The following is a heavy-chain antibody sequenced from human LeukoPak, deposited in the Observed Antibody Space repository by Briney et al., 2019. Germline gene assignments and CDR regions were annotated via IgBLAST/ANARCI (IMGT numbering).Heavy chain of an antibody. V-gene: IGHV4-39*01. CDR1: GGSVSSTTYY. CDR2: INYSGST. CDR3: ARYVVYGSGKYYFDY. Sequence: SETLSLTCTVSGGSVSSTTYYWSWIRQPPGKGLEWIASINYSGSTYYNPSLKSRVTISVDTSENQFSLKLSSVTAADTAVYYCARYVVYGSGKYYFDYWRQGTLVTVPS. D-gene: IGHD3-10*01. J-gene: IGHJ4*02.